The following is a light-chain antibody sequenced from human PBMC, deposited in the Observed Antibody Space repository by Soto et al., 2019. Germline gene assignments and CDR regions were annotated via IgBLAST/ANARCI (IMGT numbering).Light chain of an antibody. J-gene: IGKJ1*01. CDR1: QSVSGN. Sequence: EIVMTQSPATLSVSPGERATLSCRASQSVSGNLVWYQQKPGQAPRLLIYGVSTRATGIPARFSGSGSETEFSLTISSLQSEDFAVYYCQQYNNWPRTFGQGTRWIS. CDR3: QQYNNWPRT. V-gene: IGKV3-15*01. CDR2: GVS.